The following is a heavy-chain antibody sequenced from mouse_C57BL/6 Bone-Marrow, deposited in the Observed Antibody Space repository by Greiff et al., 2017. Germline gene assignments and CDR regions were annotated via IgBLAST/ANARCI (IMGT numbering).Heavy chain of an antibody. CDR3: ARGLLRGGFAY. CDR1: GYTFTSYW. D-gene: IGHD1-1*01. J-gene: IGHJ3*01. Sequence: QVQLQQPGAELVKPGASVKLSCKASGYTFTSYWMHWVKQRPGRGLEWIGRIDPNSGGTKYNEKFKSKATLTVDKPASTAYMQLCSLTSEDSAVDYCARGLLRGGFAYWGQGTLVTVSA. CDR2: IDPNSGGT. V-gene: IGHV1-72*01.